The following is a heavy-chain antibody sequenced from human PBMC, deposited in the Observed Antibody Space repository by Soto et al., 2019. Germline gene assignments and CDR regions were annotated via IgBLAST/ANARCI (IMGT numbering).Heavy chain of an antibody. CDR3: AKVFVPDIVVVPPLEGGAFDI. Sequence: HPGGSLRLSCAASGFTFDDYAMHWVRQAPGKGLEWVSGISWNSGSIGYADSVKGRFTISRDNAKNSLYLQMNSLRAEDTALYYCAKVFVPDIVVVPPLEGGAFDIWGQGTMVTVS. V-gene: IGHV3-9*01. CDR1: GFTFDDYA. CDR2: ISWNSGSI. J-gene: IGHJ3*02. D-gene: IGHD2-2*01.